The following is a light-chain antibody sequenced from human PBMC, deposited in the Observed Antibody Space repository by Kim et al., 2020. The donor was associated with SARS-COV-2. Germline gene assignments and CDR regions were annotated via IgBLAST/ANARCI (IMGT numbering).Light chain of an antibody. J-gene: IGLJ2*01. CDR3: QTWGTGTVV. CDR1: SGHSSYS. Sequence: QLVLTQSPSASASLGASVKLTCTLSSGHSSYSIAWHQQQPEKGPRYFMKLNSDGSHSKGDGIPDRFSGSSSGAERHLTISSLQSDDEADYYCQTWGTGTVVFGGGTQLTVL. CDR2: LNSDGSH. V-gene: IGLV4-69*01.